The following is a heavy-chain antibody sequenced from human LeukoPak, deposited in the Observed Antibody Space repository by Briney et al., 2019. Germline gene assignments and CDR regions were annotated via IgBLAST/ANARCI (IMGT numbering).Heavy chain of an antibody. CDR2: ISYDGSNK. CDR3: AKVTGVMIQLPVGGYFDY. CDR1: GFTFSSYG. V-gene: IGHV3-30*18. Sequence: GGSLRLSCAASGFTFSSYGMHWVRQAPGKGLEWVAVISYDGSNKYYADSVKGRFTISRDNSKNTLYLQMNSLRAEDTAVYYCAKVTGVMIQLPVGGYFDYWGQGTLVTVSS. J-gene: IGHJ4*02. D-gene: IGHD5-18*01.